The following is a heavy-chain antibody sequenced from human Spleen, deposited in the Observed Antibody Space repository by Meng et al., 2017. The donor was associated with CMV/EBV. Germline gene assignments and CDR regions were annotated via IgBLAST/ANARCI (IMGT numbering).Heavy chain of an antibody. D-gene: IGHD2-2*03. J-gene: IGHJ6*02. Sequence: GGSLRLSCAASKFTFSYFAMHWVRQAPGKGLEWVAFIRYDGSNKYYADSVKGRFTISRDNSKNTLYLQMNSLRAEDTAVYYCAKVGSMAIVVVPAAIVYGMDVWGQGTTVTV. CDR2: IRYDGSNK. CDR3: AKVGSMAIVVVPAAIVYGMDV. CDR1: KFTFSYFA. V-gene: IGHV3-30*02.